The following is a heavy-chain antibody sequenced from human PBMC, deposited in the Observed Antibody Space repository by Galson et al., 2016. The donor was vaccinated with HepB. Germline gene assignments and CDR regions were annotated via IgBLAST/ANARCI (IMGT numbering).Heavy chain of an antibody. CDR3: AAGTIDYYALDV. D-gene: IGHD1-7*01. CDR1: GFNLNTSV. CDR2: IVVGSGNT. V-gene: IGHV1-58*01. J-gene: IGHJ6*02. Sequence: SVKVSCKASGFNLNTSVVQWVRQTHGQRLEWIGWIVVGSGNTNYAQKFQERVTITRDMSTSTAYMELSSLRSEDTAVYYCAAGTIDYYALDVWGQGTTVTVSS.